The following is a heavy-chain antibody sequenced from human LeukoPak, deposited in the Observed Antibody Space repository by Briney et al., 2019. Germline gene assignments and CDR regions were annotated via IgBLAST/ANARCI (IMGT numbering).Heavy chain of an antibody. CDR3: AKFMGYCSGGSCYSMDE. D-gene: IGHD2-15*01. V-gene: IGHV3-23*01. Sequence: GGSLRLSCAASGFTFSSYAMSWVRQAPGKGLEWVSVMTGSGGGTYYADSVKGRFTISRDKSKNMVYLQMNSLRAEDTALYYCAKFMGYCSGGSCYSMDEWGQGTLVTVSS. CDR2: MTGSGGGT. CDR1: GFTFSSYA. J-gene: IGHJ4*02.